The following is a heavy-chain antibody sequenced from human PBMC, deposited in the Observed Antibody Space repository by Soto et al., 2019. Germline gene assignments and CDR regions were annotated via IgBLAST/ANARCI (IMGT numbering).Heavy chain of an antibody. J-gene: IGHJ1*01. CDR3: AKDRSGYYVVEYFQH. Sequence: GGSLRLSCAASGFTFSSYAMSWVRQAPGKGLEWVSAISGSGGSTYYADSVKGRFTISRDNSKNTLYLQMNSLRAEDTAVYYCAKDRSGYYVVEYFQHWGQGTLVTVSS. CDR1: GFTFSSYA. D-gene: IGHD3-22*01. CDR2: ISGSGGST. V-gene: IGHV3-23*01.